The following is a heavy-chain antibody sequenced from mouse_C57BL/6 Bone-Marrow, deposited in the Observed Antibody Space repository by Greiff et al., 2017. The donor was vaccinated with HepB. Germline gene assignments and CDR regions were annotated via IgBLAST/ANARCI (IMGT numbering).Heavy chain of an antibody. CDR2: ISSGGDYI. CDR3: TRDGRTLFAY. CDR1: GFTFSSYA. D-gene: IGHD2-3*01. V-gene: IGHV5-9-1*02. J-gene: IGHJ3*01. Sequence: EVQVVESGEGLVKPGGSLKLSCAASGFTFSSYAMSWVRQTPEKRLEWVAYISSGGDYIYYADTVKGRFTISRDNARNTLYLQMSSLKSEDTAMYYCTRDGRTLFAYWGQGTLVTVSA.